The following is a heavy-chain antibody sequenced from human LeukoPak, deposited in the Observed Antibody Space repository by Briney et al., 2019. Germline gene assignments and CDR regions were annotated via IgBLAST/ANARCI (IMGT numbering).Heavy chain of an antibody. CDR2: ISSSSSTI. D-gene: IGHD6-13*01. V-gene: IGHV3-48*01. J-gene: IGHJ6*03. CDR3: ARSEYSSTWYGDYYYYYMDV. CDR1: GFTFSSYS. Sequence: GGSLRLSCAASGFTFSSYSMNWVRQAPGKGLEWVSYISSSSSTIYYAGSVKGRFTISRDNAKNSLFLQMNSLRADDTAVYYCARSEYSSTWYGDYYYYYMDVWGKGTTVTVSS.